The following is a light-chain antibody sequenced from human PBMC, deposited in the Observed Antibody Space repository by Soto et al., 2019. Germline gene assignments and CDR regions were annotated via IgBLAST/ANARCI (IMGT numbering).Light chain of an antibody. V-gene: IGKV3-20*01. CDR3: QQYGSSPYT. J-gene: IGKJ2*01. CDR1: QSVSNTY. Sequence: EIVLTQSPGTLSLSPGERATLSCRARQSVSNTYLAWYQQKPGQAPRLLIYGASSRATGIPDRFSGSGSGTDFTLSISRLEPEDFAVYYCQQYGSSPYTFGQGTKLEIK. CDR2: GAS.